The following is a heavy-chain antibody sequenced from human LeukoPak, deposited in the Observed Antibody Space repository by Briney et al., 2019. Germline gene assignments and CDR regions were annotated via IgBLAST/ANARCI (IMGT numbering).Heavy chain of an antibody. CDR3: ARIPDSYYDSSGYPDAFDI. V-gene: IGHV3-30-3*01. CDR1: GFTFSSYA. J-gene: IGHJ3*02. Sequence: PGGSLRLSCAASGFTFSSYAMHWVRQAPGKGLEWEAVISYDGSNKYYADSVKGRFTISRDNSKNTLYLQMNSLRAEDTAVYYCARIPDSYYDSSGYPDAFDIWGQGTMVTVSS. D-gene: IGHD3-22*01. CDR2: ISYDGSNK.